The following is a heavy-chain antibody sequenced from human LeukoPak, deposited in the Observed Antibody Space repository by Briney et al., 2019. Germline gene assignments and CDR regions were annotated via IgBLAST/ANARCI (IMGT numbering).Heavy chain of an antibody. Sequence: GASVKVSCKASGYTFTSYGISWVRQAPGQGLEWMGWISAYNGNTNYAQKLQGRVTMTTDTSTSTAYMELRSLRSDDTAVYYCARAPGYCSGGSCYFYFDYWGQGTLVTVSS. CDR1: GYTFTSYG. CDR2: ISAYNGNT. V-gene: IGHV1-18*01. CDR3: ARAPGYCSGGSCYFYFDY. J-gene: IGHJ4*02. D-gene: IGHD2-15*01.